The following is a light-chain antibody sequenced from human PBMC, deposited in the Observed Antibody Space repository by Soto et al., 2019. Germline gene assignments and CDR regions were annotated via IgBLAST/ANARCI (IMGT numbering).Light chain of an antibody. Sequence: ETLLTQSPGTLSWSPGERATLSCRAMQSIRSNNLACYRQTPGQAPRLLIYGASNRATGIPDRFSGSGSGADFTLIISRLEREYFALYYWQQYGSSPWTFGQGTKVEIK. CDR2: GAS. CDR1: QSIRSNN. J-gene: IGKJ1*01. CDR3: QQYGSSPWT. V-gene: IGKV3-20*01.